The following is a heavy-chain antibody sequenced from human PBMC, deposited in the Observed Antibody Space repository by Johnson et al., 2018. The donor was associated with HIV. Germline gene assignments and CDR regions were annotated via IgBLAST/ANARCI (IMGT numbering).Heavy chain of an antibody. CDR3: ARDASLRFLEWFDAFDI. J-gene: IGHJ3*02. Sequence: QVQLVESGGGLVKPGGSLRPSCPASGSTFSDYYMSWIRQAPGKGLEWVSYISSSGSTIYYAASVKGRFTISRDNAKNSLYLQMNSLRAEDTAVYYCARDASLRFLEWFDAFDIWGQGTMVTVSS. V-gene: IGHV3-11*04. CDR2: ISSSGSTI. D-gene: IGHD3-3*01. CDR1: GSTFSDYY.